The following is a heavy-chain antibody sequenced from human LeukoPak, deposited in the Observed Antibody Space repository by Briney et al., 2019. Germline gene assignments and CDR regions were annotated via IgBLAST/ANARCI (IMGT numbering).Heavy chain of an antibody. CDR3: ARAKFPGGNLPDREFDY. J-gene: IGHJ4*02. CDR2: INPNSGGT. D-gene: IGHD4-23*01. V-gene: IGHV1-2*04. Sequence: GASVKVSCEASGYTFIGYYMHWVRQAPGQGLEWMGWINPNSGGTKYAQKFQGWVTMTRDTSISTAYMELNRLRSDNTAVYYCARAKFPGGNLPDREFDYWGQGTLVTVSS. CDR1: GYTFIGYY.